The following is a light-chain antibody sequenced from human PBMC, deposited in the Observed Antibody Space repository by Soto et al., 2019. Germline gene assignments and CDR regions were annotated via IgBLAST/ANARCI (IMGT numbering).Light chain of an antibody. CDR3: SSYAGSDYPYV. CDR1: SKDVGYYNY. V-gene: IGLV2-8*01. CDR2: DVS. Sequence: QSVLTQPPSASGSPGQSVTIACTGTSKDVGYYNYVSWYQQPPGKAPKLLIYDVSKRPSGVPDRFSGSKSGNTASLTVSGLQAEDEGDYSCSSYAGSDYPYVFGTGTKVTVL. J-gene: IGLJ1*01.